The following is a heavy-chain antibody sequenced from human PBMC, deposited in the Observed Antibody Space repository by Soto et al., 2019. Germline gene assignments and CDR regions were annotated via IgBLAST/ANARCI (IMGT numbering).Heavy chain of an antibody. CDR1: GGSISSSSYY. CDR2: IYYSGST. D-gene: IGHD6-6*01. V-gene: IGHV4-39*01. Sequence: SETLSLTCTFSGGSISSSSYYWGWVRQPPGKGLEWIGYIYYSGSTNYNPSLKSRVTISVDTSKNQFSLKLSSVTAADTAVYYCARHGNSSSDFDYWGQGTLVTVSS. CDR3: ARHGNSSSDFDY. J-gene: IGHJ4*02.